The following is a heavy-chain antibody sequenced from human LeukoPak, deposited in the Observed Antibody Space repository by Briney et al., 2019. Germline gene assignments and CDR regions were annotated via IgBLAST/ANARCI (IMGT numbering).Heavy chain of an antibody. CDR2: MNPNSGST. V-gene: IGHV1-8*01. Sequence: ASVKVSCKASGYTFTSYDINWVRQATGQGLEWMGWMNPNSGSTGYAQKFQGRVTMTRNTSISTAYMELSSLRSEDTAVYYCARVGLITMIETYYYYMDVWGKGTTVTVSS. D-gene: IGHD3-22*01. CDR3: ARVGLITMIETYYYYMDV. J-gene: IGHJ6*03. CDR1: GYTFTSYD.